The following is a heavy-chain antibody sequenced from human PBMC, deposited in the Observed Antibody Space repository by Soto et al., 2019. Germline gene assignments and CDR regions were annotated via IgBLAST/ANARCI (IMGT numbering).Heavy chain of an antibody. CDR3: ASPYSSSSRRGDWYFDL. Sequence: GGSLRLSCAASGFTFSSYAMHWVRQAPGKGLEWVAVISYDGGNKYYADSVKGRFTISRDNSKNTLYLQMNSLRAEDTAVYYCASPYSSSSRRGDWYFDLWGRGTLVTVSS. CDR2: ISYDGGNK. CDR1: GFTFSSYA. D-gene: IGHD6-6*01. J-gene: IGHJ2*01. V-gene: IGHV3-30-3*01.